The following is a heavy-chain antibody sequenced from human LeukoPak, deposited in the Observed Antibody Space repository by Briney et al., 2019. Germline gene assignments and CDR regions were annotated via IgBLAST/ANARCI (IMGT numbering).Heavy chain of an antibody. J-gene: IGHJ4*02. Sequence: GGSLRLSCAASGFTFSSYSMNWVRQAPGKGLEWVSVIYSGGSTYYADSVKGRFTISRNNSKNTLYLQMNSLRAEDTAVYYCAREVNGYGGTGDYWGQGTLVTVSS. CDR1: GFTFSSYS. V-gene: IGHV3-66*01. CDR3: AREVNGYGGTGDY. CDR2: IYSGGST. D-gene: IGHD5-18*01.